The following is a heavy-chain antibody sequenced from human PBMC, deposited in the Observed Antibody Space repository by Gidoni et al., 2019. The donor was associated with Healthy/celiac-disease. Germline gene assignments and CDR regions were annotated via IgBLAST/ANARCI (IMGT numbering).Heavy chain of an antibody. V-gene: IGHV1-3*01. D-gene: IGHD3-16*01. CDR3: ARDLGMGFFDY. CDR1: GYTFTSYA. Sequence: QVQLVQSGAEVKKPGASVQVSCKASGYTFTSYAMHWVRQAPGQRLEWMGWINAGNGNTKYSQKFQGRVTITRDTSASTAYMELSSLRSEDTAVYYCARDLGMGFFDYWGQGTLVTVSS. J-gene: IGHJ4*02. CDR2: INAGNGNT.